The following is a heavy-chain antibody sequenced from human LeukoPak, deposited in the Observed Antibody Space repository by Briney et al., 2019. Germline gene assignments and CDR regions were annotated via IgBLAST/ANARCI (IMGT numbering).Heavy chain of an antibody. CDR1: GDSISSSSAY. CDR3: ARDTGNFDVDY. D-gene: IGHD1-26*01. CDR2: ILYSGST. V-gene: IGHV4-39*01. Sequence: SETLSLTCTVSGDSISSSSAYWGWIRQFPGKGLEWMGSILYSGSTYYIPSLKSRLTISADTSKNQFSLKLSSVTAADTAVYYCARDTGNFDVDYWGQGTLVTVSS. J-gene: IGHJ4*02.